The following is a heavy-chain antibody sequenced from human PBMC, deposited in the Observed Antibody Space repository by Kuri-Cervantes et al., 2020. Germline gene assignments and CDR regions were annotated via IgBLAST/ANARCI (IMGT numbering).Heavy chain of an antibody. CDR3: ARAGPTDYDFSADYYYGMDV. J-gene: IGHJ6*02. CDR2: ISYDGSNK. CDR1: GFTFSSYW. Sequence: GGSLRLSCAASGFTFSSYWMSWVRQAPGKGLEWVAVISYDGSNKYYADSVKGRFTISRDNSKNTLYLQMNSLRAEDTAVYYCARAGPTDYDFSADYYYGMDVWGQGTTVTVSS. D-gene: IGHD3-3*01. V-gene: IGHV3-30-3*01.